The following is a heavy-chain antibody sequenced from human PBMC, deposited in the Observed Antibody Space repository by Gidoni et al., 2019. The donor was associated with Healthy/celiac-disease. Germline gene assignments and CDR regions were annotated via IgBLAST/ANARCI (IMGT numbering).Heavy chain of an antibody. CDR3: AKDSEEYCSSTSCPTSY. D-gene: IGHD2-2*01. CDR1: GFTFSSYG. V-gene: IGHV3-30*02. J-gene: IGHJ4*02. CDR2: IRYDGSNK. Sequence: QVQLVESGGGVVQPGGSLRLSCAASGFTFSSYGMHWVRQAPGKGLEWVAFIRYDGSNKYYADSVKGRFTISRDNSKNTLYLQMNSLRAEDTAVYYCAKDSEEYCSSTSCPTSYWGQGTLVTVSS.